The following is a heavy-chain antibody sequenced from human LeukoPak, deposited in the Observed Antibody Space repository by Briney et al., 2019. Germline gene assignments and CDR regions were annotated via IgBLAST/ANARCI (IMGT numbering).Heavy chain of an antibody. CDR3: ARENDILTGFDY. Sequence: SETLSLTCTVSGGSISSSSYYWGWIRQPPGKGLEWIGRIYTSGSTNYNPSLKSRVTMSVDTSKNQFSLKLSSVTAADTAVYYCARENDILTGFDYWGQGTLVTVSS. CDR1: GGSISSSSYY. V-gene: IGHV4-39*07. J-gene: IGHJ4*02. D-gene: IGHD3-9*01. CDR2: IYTSGST.